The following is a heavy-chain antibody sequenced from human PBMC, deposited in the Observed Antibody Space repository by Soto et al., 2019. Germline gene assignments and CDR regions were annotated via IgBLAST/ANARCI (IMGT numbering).Heavy chain of an antibody. CDR2: INHSGST. Sequence: SETLSLTCAVYCGSFSGYYWSWIRQPPGKRLEWIGEINHSGSTNYNPSLKSRVTISVDTSKNQFSLKLSSVTAADTAVYYCARAPVLRYFDWQHSAPFDYWGQGTLVTVS. D-gene: IGHD3-9*01. CDR3: ARAPVLRYFDWQHSAPFDY. CDR1: CGSFSGYY. J-gene: IGHJ4*02. V-gene: IGHV4-34*01.